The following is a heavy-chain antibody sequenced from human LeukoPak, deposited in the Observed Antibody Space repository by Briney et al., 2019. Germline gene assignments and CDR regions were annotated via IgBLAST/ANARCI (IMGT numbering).Heavy chain of an antibody. CDR3: ARVVPAANYYYYMDV. D-gene: IGHD2-2*01. J-gene: IGHJ6*03. CDR1: GSSMSSDYY. V-gene: IGHV4-38-2*02. CDR2: ISDSGSA. Sequence: SETLSLTCTVSGSSMSSDYYWGWIRQPPGKGLEWIGSISDSGSAYYNPSLKSRVVISVDTSKNQFSLKLSSVTAADTAVYYCARVVPAANYYYYMDVWGKGTTVTISS.